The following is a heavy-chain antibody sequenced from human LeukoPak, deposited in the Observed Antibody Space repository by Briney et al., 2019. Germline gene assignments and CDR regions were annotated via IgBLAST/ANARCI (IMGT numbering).Heavy chain of an antibody. Sequence: KPSETLSLTCTVSGGSISSYYWSWIRQPPGKGLEWIGYIYYSGSTNYNPSLKSRVTISVDTSKNQFSLKLSSVTAADTAVYYCARSEDIVVVPAVYYGMDVWGQGTTVTVSS. CDR3: ARSEDIVVVPAVYYGMDV. CDR1: GGSISSYY. CDR2: IYYSGST. D-gene: IGHD2-2*01. V-gene: IGHV4-59*01. J-gene: IGHJ6*02.